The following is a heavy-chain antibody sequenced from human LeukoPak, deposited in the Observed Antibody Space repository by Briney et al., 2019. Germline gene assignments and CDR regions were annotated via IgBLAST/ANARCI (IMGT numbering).Heavy chain of an antibody. CDR3: ARDMGIQLWFSFSYYYMDV. D-gene: IGHD5-18*01. CDR2: IRYDGSNK. V-gene: IGHV3-30*02. J-gene: IGHJ6*03. CDR1: GFTFSSYG. Sequence: PGGSLGLSCAASGFTFSSYGMHWVRQAPGKGLEWVAFIRYDGSNKYYADSVKGRFTISRDNSKNTLYLQMNSLRAEDTAVYYCARDMGIQLWFSFSYYYMDVWGKGTTVTVS.